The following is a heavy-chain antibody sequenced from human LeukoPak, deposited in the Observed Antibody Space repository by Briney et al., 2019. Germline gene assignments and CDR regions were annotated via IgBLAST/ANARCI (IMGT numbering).Heavy chain of an antibody. CDR2: IIPIFGTA. J-gene: IGHJ4*02. Sequence: ASVKVSCKASGGTFSSYAISWVRQAPGQGLEWMGGIIPIFGTANYAQKFQGRVTITADESTSTAYMELSSLRSEDTAVYYCARSPPRVARFDYWGQGTLVTVSS. D-gene: IGHD3-3*01. V-gene: IGHV1-69*13. CDR3: ARSPPRVARFDY. CDR1: GGTFSSYA.